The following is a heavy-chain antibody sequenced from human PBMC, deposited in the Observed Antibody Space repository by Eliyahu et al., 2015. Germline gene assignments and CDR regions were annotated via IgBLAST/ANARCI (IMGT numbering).Heavy chain of an antibody. CDR2: IYYSGST. Sequence: QVQLQESGPGLVKPSETLSLTCTVSGGSXRSYYWXWIRQPPGKGLEWIGYIYYSGSTNYNPSLKSRVTISVDTSKNQFSLKLSSVTAADTAVYYCAREEVRAAAGKVYYYYGMDVWGQGTTVTVSS. V-gene: IGHV4-59*01. CDR3: AREEVRAAAGKVYYYYGMDV. J-gene: IGHJ6*02. D-gene: IGHD6-13*01. CDR1: GGSXRSYY.